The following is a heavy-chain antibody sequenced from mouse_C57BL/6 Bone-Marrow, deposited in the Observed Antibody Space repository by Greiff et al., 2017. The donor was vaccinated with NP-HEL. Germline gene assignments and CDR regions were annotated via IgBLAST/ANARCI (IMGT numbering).Heavy chain of an antibody. CDR2: IYPRSGNT. D-gene: IGHD1-1*02. CDR3: ARRWYYAMDY. J-gene: IGHJ4*01. Sequence: VQLQESGAELARPGASVKLSCKASGYTFTSYGISWVKQRTGQGLEWIGEIYPRSGNTYYNEKFKGKATLTADKSSSTAYMELRSLTSEDSAVYFCARRWYYAMDYWGQGTSVTVSS. V-gene: IGHV1-81*01. CDR1: GYTFTSYG.